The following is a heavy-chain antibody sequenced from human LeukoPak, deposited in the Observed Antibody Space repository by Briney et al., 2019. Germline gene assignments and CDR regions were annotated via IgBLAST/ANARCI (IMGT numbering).Heavy chain of an antibody. J-gene: IGHJ3*02. Sequence: ASVKVSCKVSGYTLTELPMHWVRQAPGKGLEWMGGFDPEDGETIYAQKFQGRVTMTEDTSTDTAYMELSSLRSEDTAVYYCATGRSWFGELSDAFDIWGQGTMVTVSS. D-gene: IGHD3-10*01. V-gene: IGHV1-24*01. CDR1: GYTLTELP. CDR2: FDPEDGET. CDR3: ATGRSWFGELSDAFDI.